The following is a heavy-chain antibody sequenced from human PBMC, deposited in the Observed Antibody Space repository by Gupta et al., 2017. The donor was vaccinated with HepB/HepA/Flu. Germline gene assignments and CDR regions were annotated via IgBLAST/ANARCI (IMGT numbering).Heavy chain of an antibody. Sequence: EGQLLDSGGGLVQPGGSLRLSCAASGFTFSTYAMSWVRQPPGKGLEWVSSITRSGENTYYADSVKGRFTISRDNYKNTLYLQMNSLRAEDTAVYYCFIYDNYFYIDVWGKGTTVTVSS. V-gene: IGHV3-23*01. J-gene: IGHJ6*03. D-gene: IGHD3-22*01. CDR3: FIYDNYFYIDV. CDR1: GFTFSTYA. CDR2: ITRSGENT.